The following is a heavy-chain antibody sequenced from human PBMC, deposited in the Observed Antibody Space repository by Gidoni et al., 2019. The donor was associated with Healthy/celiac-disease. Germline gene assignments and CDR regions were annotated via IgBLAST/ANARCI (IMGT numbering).Heavy chain of an antibody. CDR3: ARDQYSSSWSYYYYYGMDV. V-gene: IGHV3-30-3*01. CDR1: GITFSSYA. D-gene: IGHD6-13*01. Sequence: QVQLVESGGGVVQPGRSLRLSCAASGITFSSYAMHWVRQAPGKGLEGVAVISYDGSNKYYADSVKGRFTISRDNSKNTLYLQMNSLRAEDTAVYYCARDQYSSSWSYYYYYGMDVWGQGTTVTVSS. J-gene: IGHJ6*02. CDR2: ISYDGSNK.